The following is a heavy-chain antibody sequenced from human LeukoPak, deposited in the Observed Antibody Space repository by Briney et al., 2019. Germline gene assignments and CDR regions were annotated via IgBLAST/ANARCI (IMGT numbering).Heavy chain of an antibody. Sequence: GGSLRLSCAAPGFMFHDYAVHWVRQAPGKGLEWVSLISGDGGSTFYADSVKGRFTISRDNSKNSLYLQMNSLRSDDTALYYCARESESSGWYDYWGQGTLVTVSS. J-gene: IGHJ4*02. CDR2: ISGDGGST. D-gene: IGHD6-19*01. V-gene: IGHV3-43*02. CDR3: ARESESSGWYDY. CDR1: GFMFHDYA.